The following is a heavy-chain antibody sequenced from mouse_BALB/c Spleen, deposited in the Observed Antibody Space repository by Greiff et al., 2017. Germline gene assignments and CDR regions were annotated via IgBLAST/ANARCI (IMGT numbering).Heavy chain of an antibody. V-gene: IGHV2-9*02. CDR3: ARDEDGSSFAWFAY. J-gene: IGHJ3*01. Sequence: QVQLKESGPGLVAPSQSLSITCTVSGFSLTSYGVHWVRQPPGKGLEWLGVIWAGGSTNYNSALMSRLSISKDNSKSQVFLKMNSLQTDDTAMYYCARDEDGSSFAWFAYWGQGTLVTVSA. CDR2: IWAGGST. D-gene: IGHD1-1*01. CDR1: GFSLTSYG.